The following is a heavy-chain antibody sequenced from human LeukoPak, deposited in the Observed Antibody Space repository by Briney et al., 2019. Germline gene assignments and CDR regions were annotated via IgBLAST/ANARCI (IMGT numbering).Heavy chain of an antibody. CDR3: ARRRVYYDSSGYYLGIAFDI. V-gene: IGHV4-59*08. D-gene: IGHD3-22*01. CDR2: IYYSGST. Sequence: PSETLSLTCTVSGGSISSYYWSWIRHPPAQGLEWMGYIYYSGSTNYNPSLKRRVTISVDTSKNHFSLKLSSVAAADTAVYYCARRRVYYDSSGYYLGIAFDIWGQGTMVTVSS. J-gene: IGHJ3*02. CDR1: GGSISSYY.